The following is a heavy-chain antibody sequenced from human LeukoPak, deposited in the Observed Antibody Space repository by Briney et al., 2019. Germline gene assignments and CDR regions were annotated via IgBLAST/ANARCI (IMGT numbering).Heavy chain of an antibody. Sequence: PPQTLSLTCTVSGASVGSVGYYWNWIRQRPGKGLEWIGYIYYTGTAYYNPSLKSRAAISLDASKNQFSLSLSSVTAADTALYFCARNSQFGELSFDYWGQGTLLTVSS. D-gene: IGHD3-10*01. V-gene: IGHV4-31*03. J-gene: IGHJ4*02. CDR2: IYYTGTA. CDR3: ARNSQFGELSFDY. CDR1: GASVGSVGYY.